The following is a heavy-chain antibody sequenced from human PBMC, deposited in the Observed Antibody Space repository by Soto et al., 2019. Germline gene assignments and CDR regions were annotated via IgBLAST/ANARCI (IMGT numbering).Heavy chain of an antibody. D-gene: IGHD3-3*01. Sequence: ASVKVSCKASGYTFTSFYMHWVRQAPGQGLEWMGGIIPIFGTANYAQKFQGRVTITADKSTSTAYMELSSLRSEDTAVYYCATAIFGVVSEYYYYYGMGVWGQGTTVTVSS. CDR3: ATAIFGVVSEYYYYYGMGV. J-gene: IGHJ6*02. CDR1: GYTFTSFY. V-gene: IGHV1-69*06. CDR2: IIPIFGTA.